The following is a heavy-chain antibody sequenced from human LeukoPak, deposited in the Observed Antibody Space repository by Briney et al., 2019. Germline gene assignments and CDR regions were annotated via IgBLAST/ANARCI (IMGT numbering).Heavy chain of an antibody. Sequence: YPGGSLRLSCAASGFTFSSYGMHWVRQAPGKGLEWVSYISSSGSTIYYADSVKGRFTISRDNAKDSLYLQMNSLRAEDTAVYYCASTVAATPRADYFDYWGQGTLVAVSS. CDR1: GFTFSSYG. V-gene: IGHV3-48*04. CDR2: ISSSGSTI. J-gene: IGHJ4*02. D-gene: IGHD2-15*01. CDR3: ASTVAATPRADYFDY.